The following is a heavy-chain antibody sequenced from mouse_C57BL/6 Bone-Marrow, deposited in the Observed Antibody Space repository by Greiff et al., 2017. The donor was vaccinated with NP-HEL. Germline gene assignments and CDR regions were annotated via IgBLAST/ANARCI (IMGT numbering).Heavy chain of an antibody. CDR3: ARQGVYAMDY. CDR1: GFTFSDYY. CDR2: ISNGGGST. J-gene: IGHJ4*01. V-gene: IGHV5-12*01. Sequence: EVQRVESGGGLVQPGGSLQLSCAASGFTFSDYYMYWVRQTPEKRLEWVAYISNGGGSTYYPDTVKGRFTISRDNAKNTLYLQMSRLKSEDTAMYYCARQGVYAMDYWGQGTSVTVSS.